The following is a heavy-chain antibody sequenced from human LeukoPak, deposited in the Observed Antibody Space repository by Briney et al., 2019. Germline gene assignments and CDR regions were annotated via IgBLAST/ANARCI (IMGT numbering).Heavy chain of an antibody. V-gene: IGHV4-39*01. CDR2: IYYSGSN. Sequence: SETLTLTCTVSGGSISSSYYYWGWIRQPPGKGLEWLGTIYYSGSNYYNPSLKSRVTISVDTSKNQFSLKLSSVTAPDTAVYYCARHEDRNWYFDHWGQGTLVTVSS. J-gene: IGHJ4*02. D-gene: IGHD1-1*01. CDR1: GGSISSSYYY. CDR3: ARHEDRNWYFDH.